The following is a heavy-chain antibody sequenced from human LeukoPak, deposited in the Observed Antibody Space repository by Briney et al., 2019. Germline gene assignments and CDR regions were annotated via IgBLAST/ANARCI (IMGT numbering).Heavy chain of an antibody. J-gene: IGHJ3*02. CDR2: INTNTGNP. D-gene: IGHD4-23*01. CDR1: GYSLTRTG. Sequence: ASVKVSCKASGYSLTRTGMNWVRQAPGQCLEWMGWINTNTGNPTYAQGFTGRFVFSLDTSVSTAFLQISSLKADDTAVYFCARDYGDNFLPFDIWGQGTMITVSS. V-gene: IGHV7-4-1*02. CDR3: ARDYGDNFLPFDI.